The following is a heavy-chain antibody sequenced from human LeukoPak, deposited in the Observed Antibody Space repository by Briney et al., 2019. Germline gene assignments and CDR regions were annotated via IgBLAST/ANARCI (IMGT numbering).Heavy chain of an antibody. V-gene: IGHV4-59*08. D-gene: IGHD6-13*01. CDR3: ARHHGHQFSDSWYLRGSFDY. CDR1: GASISALY. Sequence: PSETLSLTCAVYGASISALYWGWIRQSPGKGLEWIGYTYYSGRPTYNPSLKSRVAISLDTSKNQFSLRVNSVTAAGTAIYYCARHHGHQFSDSWYLRGSFDYWGRGSLVAVSS. CDR2: TYYSGRP. J-gene: IGHJ4*02.